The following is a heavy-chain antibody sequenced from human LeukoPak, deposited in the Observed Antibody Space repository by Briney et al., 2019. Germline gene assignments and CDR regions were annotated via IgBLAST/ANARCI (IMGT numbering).Heavy chain of an antibody. CDR3: ATPTVTTSNDAFDI. CDR1: GYTLTELS. D-gene: IGHD4-17*01. Sequence: ASVKVSCKVSGYTLTELSMHWVRQAPGKGLEWMGGFDPEDGETIYAQKFQGRVTMTEDTSTDTAYMELSSLRSEDTAVYYCATPTVTTSNDAFDIWGQGTMVTVSS. CDR2: FDPEDGET. V-gene: IGHV1-24*01. J-gene: IGHJ3*02.